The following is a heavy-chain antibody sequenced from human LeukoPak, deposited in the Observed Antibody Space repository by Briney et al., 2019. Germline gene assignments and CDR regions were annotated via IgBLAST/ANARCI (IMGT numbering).Heavy chain of an antibody. CDR1: GYTFTIYY. V-gene: IGHV1-46*01. CDR2: INPSGGGT. CDR3: ARPWGGGSYSVHGFCLGY. J-gene: IGHJ4*02. D-gene: IGHD1-26*01. Sequence: ASVTVSFTASGYTFTIYYMHWVRHTPGQGLEWMGIINPSGGGTSYAQKVQGRVTMTRDTSTSTDYMELSSLRSEDTAVYYCARPWGGGSYSVHGFCLGYWGQGTLVTVSS.